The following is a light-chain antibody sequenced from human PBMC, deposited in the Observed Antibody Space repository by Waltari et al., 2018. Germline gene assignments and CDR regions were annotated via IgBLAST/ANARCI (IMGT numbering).Light chain of an antibody. J-gene: IGKJ2*01. Sequence: DIQMTQSPSTLSASVGDRVTITCRASQSVGDLLAWYQQKPGKAPKALIYRATGLESGVPSRFSGSGSGTEFTLSISSLQPDDFAIYYCQHYESYPVTFGQGTKLEI. CDR1: QSVGDL. CDR2: RAT. V-gene: IGKV1-5*03. CDR3: QHYESYPVT.